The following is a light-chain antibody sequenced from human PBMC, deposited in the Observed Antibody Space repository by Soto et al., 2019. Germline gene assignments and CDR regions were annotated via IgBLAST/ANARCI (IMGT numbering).Light chain of an antibody. Sequence: QSALTQPASVSGSPGQSITISCTGTSSDVGVFTYVSWYQQHPGRVPRPLIYEVTHRPSGVSDRFSGSKSGNTASLTISRLRPEDESTYFCIAYATSSTWVFGGGTKLTVL. V-gene: IGLV2-14*03. J-gene: IGLJ3*02. CDR2: EVT. CDR3: IAYATSSTWV. CDR1: SSDVGVFTY.